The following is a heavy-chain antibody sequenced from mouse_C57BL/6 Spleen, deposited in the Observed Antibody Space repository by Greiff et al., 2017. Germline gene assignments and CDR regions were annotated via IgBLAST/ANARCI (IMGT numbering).Heavy chain of an antibody. CDR3: ARRGIHGNFDY. CDR1: GYAFTNYL. D-gene: IGHD4-1*01. CDR2: INPGSGGT. Sequence: QVQLQQSGAELVRPGTSVKVSCKASGYAFTNYLIEWVKQRPGQGLEWIGVINPGSGGTNYNEKFKGKATLTADKSSSTAYMQLSSLTSEDSAVYFCARRGIHGNFDYWGQGTTLTVSS. V-gene: IGHV1-54*01. J-gene: IGHJ2*01.